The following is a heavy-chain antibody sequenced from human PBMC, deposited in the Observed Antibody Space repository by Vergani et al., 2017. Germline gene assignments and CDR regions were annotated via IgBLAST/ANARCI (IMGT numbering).Heavy chain of an antibody. J-gene: IGHJ6*03. V-gene: IGHV3-23*01. Sequence: EVQLLESGGGLVQPGGSLRLSCAASGVTFSSYAMSWVRQAPGKGLEWVSAISGSGGSTYYADSVKGRFTISRDNSKNTLYLQMNSLRAEDTAVYYCAKDSGLRGCDLREVSYMDVWGKGTSVTVSS. CDR3: AKDSGLRGCDLREVSYMDV. D-gene: IGHD5-12*01. CDR1: GVTFSSYA. CDR2: ISGSGGST.